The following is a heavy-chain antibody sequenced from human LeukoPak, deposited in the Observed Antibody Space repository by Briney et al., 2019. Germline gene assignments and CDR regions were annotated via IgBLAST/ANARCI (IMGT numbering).Heavy chain of an antibody. D-gene: IGHD4-23*01. V-gene: IGHV1-18*01. CDR3: ARGPETRYGGDY. J-gene: IGHJ4*02. CDR2: ISAYNGNT. CDR1: GYIFTSYG. Sequence: SVKVSCKASGYIFTSYGISGVRQAPGQGREGMGWISAYNGNTNYAQKLQGRVTMTTDTSTSTAYMELRSLRSDDTAVYYCARGPETRYGGDYWGQGTLVTVSS.